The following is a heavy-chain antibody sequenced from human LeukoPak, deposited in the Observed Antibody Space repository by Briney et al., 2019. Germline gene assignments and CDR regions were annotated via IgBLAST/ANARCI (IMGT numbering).Heavy chain of an antibody. CDR1: GGSFSGYY. D-gene: IGHD3-10*01. J-gene: IGHJ4*02. Sequence: SETLSLTCAVYGGSFSGYYWSWIRQPPGKGLEWIGEINHSGSTNYNPSLKGRVTISVDTSKNQFSLKLSSVTAADTAVYYCARVDPIRGVIVGGYFDYWGQGTLVTVFS. CDR3: ARVDPIRGVIVGGYFDY. CDR2: INHSGST. V-gene: IGHV4-34*01.